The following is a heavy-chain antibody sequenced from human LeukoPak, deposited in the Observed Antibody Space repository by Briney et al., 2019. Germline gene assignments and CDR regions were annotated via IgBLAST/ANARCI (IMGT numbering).Heavy chain of an antibody. D-gene: IGHD3-22*01. V-gene: IGHV4-59*01. CDR2: IYYSGST. CDR1: GGSISSYY. Sequence: SETLSLTCTVSGGSISSYYWSWIRQPPGKGLEWIGYIYYSGSTNYNPSLKSRLTISVDTSKNKFSLKLSSVTAANTAVYYCARYYYDSSGYYLDYWGQGTLVTVSS. J-gene: IGHJ4*02. CDR3: ARYYYDSSGYYLDY.